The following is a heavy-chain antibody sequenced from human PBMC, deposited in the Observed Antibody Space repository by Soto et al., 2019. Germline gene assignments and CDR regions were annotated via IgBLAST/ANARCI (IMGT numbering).Heavy chain of an antibody. CDR3: ARLLEVQGTPDAFDI. CDR1: GGSISSSSYY. CDR2: IYYSGST. Sequence: SETLSLTCTVSGGSISSSSYYWGWIRQPPGKGLEWIGSIYYSGSTYYNPSLKSRVTISVDTSKNQFSLKLSSVTAADTAVYYCARLLEVQGTPDAFDIWGQGTMVTVSS. J-gene: IGHJ3*02. D-gene: IGHD1-1*01. V-gene: IGHV4-39*01.